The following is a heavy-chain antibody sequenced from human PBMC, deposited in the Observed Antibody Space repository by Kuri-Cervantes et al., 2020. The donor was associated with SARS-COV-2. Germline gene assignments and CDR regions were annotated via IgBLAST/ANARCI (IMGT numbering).Heavy chain of an antibody. Sequence: GESLKISCAASGFTFSSCAMHWVRLAPGKGLEWVAFISYDGSNGYYADSVRGRFTISRDNSNNTLYPQVNSLRAEDTALYYCAKDRVGVLDSWGQGTQVTVSS. CDR1: GFTFSSCA. J-gene: IGHJ5*01. V-gene: IGHV3-30*01. CDR3: AKDRVGVLDS. CDR2: ISYDGSNG. D-gene: IGHD2-21*01.